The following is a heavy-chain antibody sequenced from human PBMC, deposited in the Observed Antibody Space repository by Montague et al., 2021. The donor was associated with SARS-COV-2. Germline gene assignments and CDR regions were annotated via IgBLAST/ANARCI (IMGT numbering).Heavy chain of an antibody. J-gene: IGHJ5*02. D-gene: IGHD3-10*01. V-gene: IGHV4-38-2*02. Sequence: SETLSLTCSVSGFSISSGYYWGWIRQTPGKGLEWIGSRYQNGATXYSPSLKRPVTILLDTSKNQFSLSLTSVTAADTAVYYCARAVSVRRAVSWFDPWGQGALVTVSS. CDR1: GFSISSGYY. CDR3: ARAVSVRRAVSWFDP. CDR2: RYQNGAT.